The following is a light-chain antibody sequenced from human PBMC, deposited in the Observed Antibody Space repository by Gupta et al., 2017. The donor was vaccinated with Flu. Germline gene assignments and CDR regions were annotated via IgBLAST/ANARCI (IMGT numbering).Light chain of an antibody. CDR3: QAWDSGTCG. J-gene: IGLJ3*02. CDR1: KLGDIY. Sequence: SYELIQPPSVSVSPGQTASITCSGDKLGDIYVSWYQQKPGQSPVLVIYQDTQRPSGIPERFSGSNSGNTATLTISGTQAMDEADYYCQAWDSGTCGFGGGTKLTVL. V-gene: IGLV3-1*01. CDR2: QDT.